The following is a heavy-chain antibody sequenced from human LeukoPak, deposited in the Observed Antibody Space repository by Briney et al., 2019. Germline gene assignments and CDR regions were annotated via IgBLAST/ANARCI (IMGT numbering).Heavy chain of an antibody. V-gene: IGHV3-21*01. Sequence: PGGSLRLSCAASGFTFSSYSMNWVRQAPGKGLEWVSSISSSSSYIYYADSVKGRFTISRDNSKNTLYLQMNSLRAEDTAVYYCAREGRLKHTRYNWFDPWGQGTLVTVSS. J-gene: IGHJ5*02. CDR3: AREGRLKHTRYNWFDP. D-gene: IGHD6-6*01. CDR1: GFTFSSYS. CDR2: ISSSSSYI.